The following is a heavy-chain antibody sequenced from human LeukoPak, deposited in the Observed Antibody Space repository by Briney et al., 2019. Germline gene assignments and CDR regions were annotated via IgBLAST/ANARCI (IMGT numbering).Heavy chain of an antibody. CDR2: ISGSGGST. D-gene: IGHD3-22*01. CDR3: AKDITMIVVVIPTYDAFDI. Sequence: GGSLRLSCAASGFTFSSYAMSWVRQAPGKGLEWVSAISGSGGSTYYADSVKGRFTISRDNSKNTLYLQMNSLRAEDTAVYYCAKDITMIVVVIPTYDAFDIWDQGTMVTVSS. J-gene: IGHJ3*02. V-gene: IGHV3-23*01. CDR1: GFTFSSYA.